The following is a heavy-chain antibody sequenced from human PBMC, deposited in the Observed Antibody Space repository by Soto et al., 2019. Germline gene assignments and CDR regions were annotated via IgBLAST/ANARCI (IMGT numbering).Heavy chain of an antibody. CDR3: AKIGMWGMDV. D-gene: IGHD1-20*01. Sequence: PGGSLRLSCAASGFTFSSYGMHWVRQAPGKGLEWVAVISYDGSNKYYADSVKGRFTISRDNSKNTLYLQMNSLRAEDTAVYYCAKIGMWGMDVWGQGTTVTISS. J-gene: IGHJ6*02. V-gene: IGHV3-30*18. CDR1: GFTFSSYG. CDR2: ISYDGSNK.